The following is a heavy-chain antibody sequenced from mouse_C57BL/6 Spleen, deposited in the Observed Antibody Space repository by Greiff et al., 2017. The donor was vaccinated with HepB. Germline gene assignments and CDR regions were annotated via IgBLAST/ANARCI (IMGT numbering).Heavy chain of an antibody. J-gene: IGHJ2*01. CDR1: GYTFTDYE. D-gene: IGHD1-1*01. V-gene: IGHV1-15*01. CDR3: TRDYYGSSQCGY. Sequence: QVQLKQSGAELVRPGASVTLSCKASGYTFTDYEMHWVKQTPVHGLEWIGAIDPETGGTAYNQKFKGKAILTADKSSSTAYMEHRSLTSEDSAGYYCTRDYYGSSQCGYWGQGTTLTVSA. CDR2: IDPETGGT.